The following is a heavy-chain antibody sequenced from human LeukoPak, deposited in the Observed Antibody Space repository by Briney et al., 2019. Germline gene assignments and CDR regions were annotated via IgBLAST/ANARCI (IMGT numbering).Heavy chain of an antibody. D-gene: IGHD2-8*01. J-gene: IGHJ4*02. CDR2: ISGNGSSGTSGRT. CDR1: GFTFSNFA. V-gene: IGHV3-23*01. Sequence: GGSLRLSCAASGFTFSNFAMSWVRQAPGKGLEWVSVISGNGSSGTSGRTDYADSVKGRFTISRDNSKNTLYLQMNSLRAEDTAVYYCARDGGNLVTNMFGPLDYWGQGTLVTVSS. CDR3: ARDGGNLVTNMFGPLDY.